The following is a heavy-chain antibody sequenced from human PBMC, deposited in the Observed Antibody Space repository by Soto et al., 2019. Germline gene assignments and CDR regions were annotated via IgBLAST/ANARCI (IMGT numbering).Heavy chain of an antibody. CDR2: IIPIFGTA. Sequence: ASVKVSCKASGGTFSSYAISWVRQAPGQGLEWMGGIIPIFGTANYAQKFQGRVTITADESTSTAYMELSSLRSEDTAVYYCAGATIFGVVTTGYYYGMDVWGQGTTVTVS. V-gene: IGHV1-69*13. CDR3: AGATIFGVVTTGYYYGMDV. D-gene: IGHD3-3*01. CDR1: GGTFSSYA. J-gene: IGHJ6*02.